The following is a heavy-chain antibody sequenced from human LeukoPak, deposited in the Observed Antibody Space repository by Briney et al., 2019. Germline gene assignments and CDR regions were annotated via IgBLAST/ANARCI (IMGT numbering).Heavy chain of an antibody. J-gene: IGHJ4*02. D-gene: IGHD1/OR15-1a*01. CDR1: GGSISSYY. Sequence: SETLSLTCTVSGGSISSYYWIWIRQPAGKGLEWIGRIYTSGSTNYNPSLKSRVTMSVYTSTNQFSLKLSSVTAADTAVYYCARESGSAEHLFDYWGQGTLVTVSS. CDR2: IYTSGST. V-gene: IGHV4-4*07. CDR3: ARESGSAEHLFDY.